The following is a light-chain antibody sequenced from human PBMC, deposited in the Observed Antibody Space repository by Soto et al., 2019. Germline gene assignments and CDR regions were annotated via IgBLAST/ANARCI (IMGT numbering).Light chain of an antibody. V-gene: IGLV2-8*01. CDR3: CSYAGSNNLGV. J-gene: IGLJ1*01. Sequence: QSALTQPPSASGSPGQSVTISCTGSSSDVGGYNFVSWYQQRPGKAPKLMIYEVSNRPSGVPDRFSGSKSGNTASLTVSGLQAEDEADYYCCSYAGSNNLGVFGTGTKVTVL. CDR2: EVS. CDR1: SSDVGGYNF.